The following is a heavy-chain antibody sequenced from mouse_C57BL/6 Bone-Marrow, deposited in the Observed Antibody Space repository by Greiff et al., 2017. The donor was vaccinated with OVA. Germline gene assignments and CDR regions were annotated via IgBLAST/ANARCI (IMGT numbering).Heavy chain of an antibody. CDR2: IHPNSGST. Sequence: QVQLQQPGAELVKPGASVKLSCKASGYTFTSYWMHWVKQRPGQGLEWIGMIHPNSGSTNYNEKFKSKATLTVDKSSSTAYVQLSSLTSEDSAVYYCARRGDVAWFAYWGQGTLVTVSA. D-gene: IGHD3-3*01. CDR1: GYTFTSYW. J-gene: IGHJ3*01. CDR3: ARRGDVAWFAY. V-gene: IGHV1-64*01.